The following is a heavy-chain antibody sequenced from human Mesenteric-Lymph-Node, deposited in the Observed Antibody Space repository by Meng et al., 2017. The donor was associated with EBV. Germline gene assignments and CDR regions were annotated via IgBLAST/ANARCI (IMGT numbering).Heavy chain of an antibody. CDR1: AYVISSFGYY. D-gene: IGHD6-13*01. V-gene: IGHV4-30-4*01. Sequence: HVLLHELVPVLVMPSQTLPPPGPGSAYVISSFGYYWSWLRQPPGKGLEWIGYIYYSGSTHYNPSLKTRVTISADESKNQVSLKLTSVTAADTAVYYCARGEGSSSYFDYWGQGSLVTVSS. CDR3: ARGEGSSSYFDY. J-gene: IGHJ4*02. CDR2: IYYSGST.